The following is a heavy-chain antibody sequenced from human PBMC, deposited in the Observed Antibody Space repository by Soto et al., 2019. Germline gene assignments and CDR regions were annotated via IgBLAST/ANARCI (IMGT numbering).Heavy chain of an antibody. CDR3: ARGPYDTRNSHAFDI. D-gene: IGHD3-22*01. CDR2: IYTSGST. CDR1: GGSISSYY. J-gene: IGHJ3*02. Sequence: QVQLQESGPGLVKPSETLSLTCTVSGGSISSYYCSWIRQPAGKGLEWIGRIYTSGSTNYNPSLKSRVTMSVDTSKKQCSLKLSSVTAADTAVYYCARGPYDTRNSHAFDIWGQGTMVTVSS. V-gene: IGHV4-4*07.